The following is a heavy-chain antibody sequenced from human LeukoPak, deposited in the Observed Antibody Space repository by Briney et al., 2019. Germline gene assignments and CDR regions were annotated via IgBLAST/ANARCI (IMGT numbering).Heavy chain of an antibody. CDR3: ARSPYDSSGYYSFDS. Sequence: GGSLRLSCAASGFTVSSNYMSWVRQAPGKGLEGVSVIYSGGSTYYADSVKGRFTISRHNSKNTRYLQMNSLRAEDTAVYYCARSPYDSSGYYSFDSSGHGPLVTVSS. J-gene: IGHJ4*01. D-gene: IGHD3-22*01. CDR2: IYSGGST. V-gene: IGHV3-53*04. CDR1: GFTVSSNY.